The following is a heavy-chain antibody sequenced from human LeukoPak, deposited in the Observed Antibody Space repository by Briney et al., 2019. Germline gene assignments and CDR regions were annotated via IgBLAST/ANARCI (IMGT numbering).Heavy chain of an antibody. J-gene: IGHJ4*02. Sequence: GESLKISCKGSGXSFTSYWISWVRQMPGKGLEWMGTIDPNDSYSNYSPSFQGHVTISADKSIDTAYLQWSSLKPSDTAMYYCARHVPRPDYYYDTSGYFGYWGQGTLVTVSS. CDR1: GXSFTSYW. CDR3: ARHVPRPDYYYDTSGYFGY. CDR2: IDPNDSYS. V-gene: IGHV5-10-1*01. D-gene: IGHD3-22*01.